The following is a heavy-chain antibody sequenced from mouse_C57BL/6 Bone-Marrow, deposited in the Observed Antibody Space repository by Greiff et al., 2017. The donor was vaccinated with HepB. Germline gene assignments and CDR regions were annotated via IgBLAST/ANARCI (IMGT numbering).Heavy chain of an antibody. Sequence: EVMLVESGGGLVKPGGSLKLSCAASGFTFSDYGMHWVRQAPEKGLEWVAYISSGSSTIYYADTVKGRFTISRDNAKNTLFLQMTSLRSEDTAMYYCAITGTGYFDYWGQGTTLTVSS. CDR1: GFTFSDYG. CDR2: ISSGSSTI. CDR3: AITGTGYFDY. V-gene: IGHV5-17*01. J-gene: IGHJ2*01. D-gene: IGHD4-1*01.